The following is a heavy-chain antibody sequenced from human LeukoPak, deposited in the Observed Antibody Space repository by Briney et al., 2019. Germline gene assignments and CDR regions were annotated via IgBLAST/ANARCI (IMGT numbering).Heavy chain of an antibody. D-gene: IGHD4-17*01. Sequence: PGGSLRLSCVVSGFTFSDYYMSWIRQAPGKGLEWIGSIYYSGSTYYNPSLKSRVTISVDTSKNQFSLKLSSVTAADTAVYYCARHRSATVTTGFGYWGQGTLVTVSS. CDR3: ARHRSATVTTGFGY. J-gene: IGHJ4*02. V-gene: IGHV4-39*01. CDR1: GFTFSDYY. CDR2: IYYSGST.